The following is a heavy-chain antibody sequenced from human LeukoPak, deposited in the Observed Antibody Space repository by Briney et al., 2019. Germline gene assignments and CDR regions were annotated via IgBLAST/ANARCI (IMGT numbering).Heavy chain of an antibody. CDR1: GFTFSSYG. Sequence: GGSLRLSCAASGFTFSSYGMHWVRQAPGKGLEWVAFIRSDGSNKYYADSVKGRFTISRDNSKNTLYLQMNSLRPEDTAVYYCAKDYSKTSYYGSETYYRPNWFDPWGQGTLVTVSS. V-gene: IGHV3-30*02. CDR3: AKDYSKTSYYGSETYYRPNWFDP. D-gene: IGHD3-10*01. J-gene: IGHJ5*02. CDR2: IRSDGSNK.